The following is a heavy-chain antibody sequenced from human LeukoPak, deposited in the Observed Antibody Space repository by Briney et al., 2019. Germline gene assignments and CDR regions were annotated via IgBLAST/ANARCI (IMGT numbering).Heavy chain of an antibody. Sequence: GESLKISCKGSGYSFTNSWIGWGRQMRGKGLEWMGISCPGDSDTRYSPYFQGQVTISADKSISTAYLQWSSLKASDTAIYYCARRYCSDDICYYFFDYWGQGTLVTVSS. J-gene: IGHJ4*02. V-gene: IGHV5-51*01. CDR3: ARRYCSDDICYYFFDY. CDR2: SCPGDSDT. CDR1: GYSFTNSW. D-gene: IGHD2-15*01.